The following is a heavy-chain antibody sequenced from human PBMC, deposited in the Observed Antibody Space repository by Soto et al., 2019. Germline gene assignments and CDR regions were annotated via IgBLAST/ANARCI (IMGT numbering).Heavy chain of an antibody. D-gene: IGHD6-6*01. J-gene: IGHJ6*02. CDR3: ARDSARLEYYYYGMDV. V-gene: IGHV3-33*01. Sequence: QVQLVESGGGVVQPGRSLRLSCAASGFTFSSYGMHWVRQAPGKGLEWVAVIWYDGSNKYYADSVKGRFTISRDNSKNPLYLQMNSLRAEDTAVYYCARDSARLEYYYYGMDVWGQGTTVTVSS. CDR1: GFTFSSYG. CDR2: IWYDGSNK.